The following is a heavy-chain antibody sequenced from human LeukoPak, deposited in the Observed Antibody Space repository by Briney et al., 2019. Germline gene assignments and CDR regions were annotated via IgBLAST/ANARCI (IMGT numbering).Heavy chain of an antibody. Sequence: PSETLSLTCTVSGGSISSSSYYWGWIRQPPGKGLEWIGSIYYSGSTYYNPSLKSRVTISVDTSKNQFSLKLSSVTAADTAVYYCARQASPSGLRLGELSLPFGYWGQGTLVTVSS. J-gene: IGHJ4*02. CDR2: IYYSGST. V-gene: IGHV4-39*01. D-gene: IGHD3-16*02. CDR1: GGSISSSSYY. CDR3: ARQASPSGLRLGELSLPFGY.